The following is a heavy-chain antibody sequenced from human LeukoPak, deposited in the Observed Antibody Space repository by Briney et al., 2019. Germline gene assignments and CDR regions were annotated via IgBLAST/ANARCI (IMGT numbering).Heavy chain of an antibody. V-gene: IGHV3-48*03. Sequence: GGSLRLSCAASGFTFSSYELNWVRQAPGKGLEWVSYICSSGDTIYYADSVKGRFTISRDNAKNALYLQMNSLRAEDTAVYYCARDGGTRLKYSYGYGDDWGQGTLVTVSS. CDR1: GFTFSSYE. CDR2: ICSSGDTI. CDR3: ARDGGTRLKYSYGYGDD. J-gene: IGHJ4*02. D-gene: IGHD5-18*01.